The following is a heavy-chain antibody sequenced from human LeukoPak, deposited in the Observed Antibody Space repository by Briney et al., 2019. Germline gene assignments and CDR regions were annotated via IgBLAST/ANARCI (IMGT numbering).Heavy chain of an antibody. CDR1: GFTFSNFW. CDR2: INQDGSEK. J-gene: IGHJ4*02. CDR3: ARLKRNGYYDSSGYYYFDY. V-gene: IGHV3-7*01. D-gene: IGHD3-22*01. Sequence: TGGSLRLSCAASGFTFSNFWMSWVRQAPGKGLEWVGNINQDGSEKNYVDSVKGRFTISRDSAKNSLYLQMDSLRAEDTAVYYCARLKRNGYYDSSGYYYFDYWGQGTLVTVSS.